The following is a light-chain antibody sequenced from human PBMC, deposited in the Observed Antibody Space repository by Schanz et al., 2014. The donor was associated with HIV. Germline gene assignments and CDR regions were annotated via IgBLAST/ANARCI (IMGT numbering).Light chain of an antibody. Sequence: EIVLTQSPATLSLSPGERATLSCRASQSVSSYLAWYQQKPGQAPRLLIYGASSRATGIPDRFSGSGSGTDFTLTISRLEPEDFAVYYCQQYSTWPWTFGLGTMVEIK. CDR1: QSVSSY. CDR3: QQYSTWPWT. V-gene: IGKV3-11*01. J-gene: IGKJ1*01. CDR2: GAS.